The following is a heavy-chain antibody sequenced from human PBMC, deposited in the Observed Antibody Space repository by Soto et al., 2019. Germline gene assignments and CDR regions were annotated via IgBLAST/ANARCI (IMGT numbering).Heavy chain of an antibody. V-gene: IGHV3-11*06. Sequence: GGSLRLSCAASGFTFSDYYMTWIRQAPGKGREWLSYISGSSYTNYADSVKGRFTISRDNAKNSLYLQMNSLRAEDTAVYYCARDRNSALNYWGQGTLVTVSS. J-gene: IGHJ4*02. CDR2: ISGSSYT. CDR1: GFTFSDYY. CDR3: ARDRNSALNY. D-gene: IGHD4-4*01.